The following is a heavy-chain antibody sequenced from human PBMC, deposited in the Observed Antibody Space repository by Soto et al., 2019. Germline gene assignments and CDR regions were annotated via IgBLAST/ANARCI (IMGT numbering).Heavy chain of an antibody. CDR3: ARSPLSYDYVRQTWREVGDSFDI. Sequence: SETLSLTCAIYNSSLGAFHWTWIRQPPGKGLEWIGELIHGGSTNYNPSLKSRVTFSLDTSKNQFSLQLMSVTAADTAVYYCARSPLSYDYVRQTWREVGDSFDIWGRGTLVTVSS. CDR1: NSSLGAFH. CDR2: LIHGGST. D-gene: IGHD3-16*01. V-gene: IGHV4-34*12. J-gene: IGHJ3*02.